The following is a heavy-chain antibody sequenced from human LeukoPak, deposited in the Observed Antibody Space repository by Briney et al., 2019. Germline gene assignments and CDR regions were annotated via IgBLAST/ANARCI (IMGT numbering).Heavy chain of an antibody. CDR3: ARDSSSGSTGGGY. J-gene: IGHJ4*02. V-gene: IGHV1-69*04. D-gene: IGHD3-22*01. CDR2: IIPILGIA. Sequence: ASVKVSCKASGGTFSSYAISWVRQAPGQGLEWMGRIIPILGIANYAQKFQGRVTITADKSTSTAYMELSSLRSEDTAAYYCARDSSSGSTGGGYWGQGTLVTVSS. CDR1: GGTFSSYA.